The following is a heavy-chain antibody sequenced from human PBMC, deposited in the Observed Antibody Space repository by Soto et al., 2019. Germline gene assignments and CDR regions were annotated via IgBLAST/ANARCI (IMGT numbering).Heavy chain of an antibody. Sequence: SVKVSCKASGVTFSSYTISWVRQAPGQGLEWMGRIIPILGIANYAQKFKGRVTITADKSTSTAYMELSSLRSEDTAVYYCARARDYGSGNDYYYYMDVWGKGTTVTVSS. CDR1: GVTFSSYT. V-gene: IGHV1-69*02. CDR3: ARARDYGSGNDYYYYMDV. CDR2: IIPILGIA. D-gene: IGHD3-10*01. J-gene: IGHJ6*03.